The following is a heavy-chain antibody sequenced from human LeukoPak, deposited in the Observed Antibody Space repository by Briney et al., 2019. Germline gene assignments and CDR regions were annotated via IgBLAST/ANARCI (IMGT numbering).Heavy chain of an antibody. CDR2: IYYSGST. CDR1: GGFISSYY. CDR3: ARDDSSSSGGYGMDV. D-gene: IGHD6-6*01. V-gene: IGHV4-59*01. J-gene: IGHJ6*02. Sequence: SQTLSLTCTVCGGFISSYYWSWIRQPRARGLEGGGYIYYSGSTNYSPSLKSRVTISVDTSNNQFSLKLSSVTAADTAVYYCARDDSSSSGGYGMDVWGQGTTVTVSS.